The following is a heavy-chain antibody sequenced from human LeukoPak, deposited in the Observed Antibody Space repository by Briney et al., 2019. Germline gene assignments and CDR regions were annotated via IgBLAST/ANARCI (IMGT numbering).Heavy chain of an antibody. CDR3: ARGGTTWAKIDY. CDR2: ISSTSSTI. J-gene: IGHJ4*02. Sequence: GGSLRLSCAASGVTFRSYSMNWVRQAPGKGLEWVSYISSTSSTIYYADSVKGRFTISRDSAKNSLYLQMNSLRAEDTAVYYCARGGTTWAKIDYWGQGTLVTVSS. D-gene: IGHD1-7*01. CDR1: GVTFRSYS. V-gene: IGHV3-48*04.